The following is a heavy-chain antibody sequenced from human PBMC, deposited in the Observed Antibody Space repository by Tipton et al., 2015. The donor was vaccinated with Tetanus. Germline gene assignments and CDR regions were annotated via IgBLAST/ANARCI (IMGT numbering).Heavy chain of an antibody. CDR2: IHHTGST. Sequence: TLSLICTVSGDSISSGGPYWSWIRQFPGKGLEWMGYIHHTGSTYYNPSLKTRITLSVDTSKNQFSLKLTSVTAGDTAVYFCVKFEYRTSFASWGQGALVTVSS. D-gene: IGHD6-6*01. J-gene: IGHJ4*02. CDR1: GDSISSGGPY. CDR3: VKFEYRTSFAS. V-gene: IGHV4-31*03.